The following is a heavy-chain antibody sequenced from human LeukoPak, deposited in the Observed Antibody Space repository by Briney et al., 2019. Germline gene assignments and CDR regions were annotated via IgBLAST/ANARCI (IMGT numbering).Heavy chain of an antibody. CDR3: AREQTYYHSGTYYNVLDY. V-gene: IGHV3-20*04. J-gene: IGHJ4*02. Sequence: GGSLRLSCAASGFSLDDYGMNWVRQAPGKGLEWVSAINWNGAITSYADSAKGRFTISRDNAKRTLYLQMNSLRAEDTAFYFCAREQTYYHSGTYYNVLDYWGQGTLVTVSS. CDR2: INWNGAIT. CDR1: GFSLDDYG. D-gene: IGHD3-10*01.